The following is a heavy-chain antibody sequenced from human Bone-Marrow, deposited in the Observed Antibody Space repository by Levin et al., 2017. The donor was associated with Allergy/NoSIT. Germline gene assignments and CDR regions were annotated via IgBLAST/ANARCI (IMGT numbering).Heavy chain of an antibody. J-gene: IGHJ4*02. CDR2: IYSGGAT. CDR1: AFTVSNNY. Sequence: GESLKISCAVSAFTVSNNYMRWVRQAPGKGLEWVSLIYSGGATYYADSVKGRFTISRYNSKNTLYLQMNSLRAGDTAVYYCATSPNTGFWGQGTLVTVSS. CDR3: ATSPNTGF. V-gene: IGHV3-66*01. D-gene: IGHD3-10*01.